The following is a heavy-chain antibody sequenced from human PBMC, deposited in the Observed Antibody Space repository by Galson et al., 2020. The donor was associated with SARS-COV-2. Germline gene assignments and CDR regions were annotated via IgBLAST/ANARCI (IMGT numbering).Heavy chain of an antibody. CDR1: GYTFTSYG. V-gene: IGHV1-18*04. CDR2: ISAYNGNT. J-gene: IGHJ3*02. CDR3: ARGLLWFGESPGTDAFDI. Sequence: ASVKFSCKASGYTFTSYGISWVRQAPGQGLEWTGWISAYNGNTNYAQKLQGRVTMTTDTSTSTAYMELRSLRSDDTAVYYCARGLLWFGESPGTDAFDIWGQGTMVTVSS. D-gene: IGHD3-10*01.